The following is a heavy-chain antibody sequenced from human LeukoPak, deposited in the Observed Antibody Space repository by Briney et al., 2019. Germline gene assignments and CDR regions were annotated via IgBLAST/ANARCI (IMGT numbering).Heavy chain of an antibody. J-gene: IGHJ4*02. CDR2: IRSDGSNK. Sequence: RTGGSLRLSCAASGFPFSNYGMHWVRQAPGKGLEWEAFIRSDGSNKYYADSVKGRFTISRDNSKNNLYLQMNSPRPEDTAVYYCGREGDRGQWLVRDDYWGQGTLVTVSS. V-gene: IGHV3-30*02. CDR3: GREGDRGQWLVRDDY. CDR1: GFPFSNYG. D-gene: IGHD6-19*01.